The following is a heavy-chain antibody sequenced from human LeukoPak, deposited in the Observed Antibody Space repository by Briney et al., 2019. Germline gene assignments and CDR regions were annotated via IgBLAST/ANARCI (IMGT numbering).Heavy chain of an antibody. D-gene: IGHD5-18*01. CDR2: ISSSSTYI. Sequence: KPGGSLRLSCAASGFTFSSYSMNWVRQAPGKGLEWVSSISSSSTYIYYADSVKGRFTISRDNAKNSLYLQMNSLRAEDTAVYYCARFQDTAMATVDYWGQGTLVTVSS. J-gene: IGHJ4*02. V-gene: IGHV3-21*01. CDR3: ARFQDTAMATVDY. CDR1: GFTFSSYS.